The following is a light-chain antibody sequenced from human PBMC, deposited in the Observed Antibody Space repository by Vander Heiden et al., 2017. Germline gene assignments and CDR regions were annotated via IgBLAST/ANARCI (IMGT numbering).Light chain of an antibody. CDR2: GAS. J-gene: IGKJ4*01. CDR1: QSVSSN. V-gene: IGKV3-20*01. Sequence: DIVLTQSPGTLSLSPGERASLSCRASQSVSSNLAWYQQRPGQAPRLLIYGASNRATGIPDRFSGSGSGTDFTLTISGLEPEDFAVYYCQQYGSSPLTFGGGTKVDIK. CDR3: QQYGSSPLT.